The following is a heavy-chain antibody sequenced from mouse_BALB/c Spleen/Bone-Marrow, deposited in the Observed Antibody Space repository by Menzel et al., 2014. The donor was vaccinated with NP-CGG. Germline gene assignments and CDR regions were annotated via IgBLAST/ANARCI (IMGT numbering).Heavy chain of an antibody. CDR2: IRSKSNNYAT. D-gene: IGHD1-2*01. CDR1: GFTFNTYA. CDR3: VRRDYGYGGFAY. Sequence: DVKLVESGGGLVQPKGSLKLSCAASGFTFNTYAMNWVRQAPGKGLEWVARIRSKSNNYATYYADSVKDRFTISRDDSQSMLYPQMNNLKTEDTAMYYCVRRDYGYGGFAYWGQGTLVTVSA. J-gene: IGHJ3*01. V-gene: IGHV10-1*02.